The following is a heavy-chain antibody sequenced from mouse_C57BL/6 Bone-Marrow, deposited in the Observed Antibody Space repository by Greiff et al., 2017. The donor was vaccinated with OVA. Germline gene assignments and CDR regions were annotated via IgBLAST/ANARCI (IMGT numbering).Heavy chain of an antibody. V-gene: IGHV14-4*01. CDR1: GFNIKDDY. CDR2: IDPGNGDT. D-gene: IGHD3-1*01. J-gene: IGHJ3*01. Sequence: VQLQQSGAELVRPGASVKLSCTASGFNIKDDYMHWVKQRPEQGLEWIGWIDPGNGDTEYASKFQGKATITADTSSNTAYLQLSSLTSEDTAVYYCTTGGSWFAYWGQGTLVTVSA. CDR3: TTGGSWFAY.